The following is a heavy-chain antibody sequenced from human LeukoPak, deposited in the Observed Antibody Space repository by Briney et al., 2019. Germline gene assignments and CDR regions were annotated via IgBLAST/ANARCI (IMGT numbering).Heavy chain of an antibody. V-gene: IGHV5-51*01. CDR1: GYTFTSWW. CDR3: ARHGGYTWNDIYFDR. Sequence: GESLTISCKGSGYTFTSWWIGWVRQMPGKGLEWMGIIYPGNSDTRYSPSFQGQVTISADRSISTAYLQWSSLTASDTAIYYCARHGGYTWNDIYFDRWGQGTLVTVSS. CDR2: IYPGNSDT. D-gene: IGHD1-1*01. J-gene: IGHJ5*02.